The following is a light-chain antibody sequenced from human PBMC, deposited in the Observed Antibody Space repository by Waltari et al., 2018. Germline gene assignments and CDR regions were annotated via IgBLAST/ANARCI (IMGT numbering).Light chain of an antibody. Sequence: DVVMTQSPLSLPVTLGQPASISCRSSQSIVQSDGNTYLNCFQQRPGQSPRRLIYKVSGRDSGVPDRFSGTVSGTDFTLKISRVEAEDVGGYYCMQGTSRLSFGPGTKVDI. J-gene: IGKJ3*01. V-gene: IGKV2-30*02. CDR2: KVS. CDR1: QSIVQSDGNTY. CDR3: MQGTSRLS.